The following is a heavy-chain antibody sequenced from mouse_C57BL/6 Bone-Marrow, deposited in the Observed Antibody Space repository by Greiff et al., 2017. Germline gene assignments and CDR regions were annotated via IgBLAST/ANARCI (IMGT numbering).Heavy chain of an antibody. V-gene: IGHV1-61*01. D-gene: IGHD3-1*01. Sequence: VQLQQPGAELVRPGSSVKLSCKASGYTFTSYWMDWVKQRPGQGLEWIGNIYPSDSETHYNQKFKDKATLTVDKSSSTAYMQLSSLTSEDSAVYYGARSGGAMDYWGQGTSVTVSS. CDR3: ARSGGAMDY. J-gene: IGHJ4*01. CDR1: GYTFTSYW. CDR2: IYPSDSET.